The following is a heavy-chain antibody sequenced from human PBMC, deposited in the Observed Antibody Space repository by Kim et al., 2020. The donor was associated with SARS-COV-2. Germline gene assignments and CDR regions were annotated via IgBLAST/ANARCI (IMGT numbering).Heavy chain of an antibody. CDR1: GFTVSSNY. D-gene: IGHD3-10*01. J-gene: IGHJ4*02. Sequence: GGSLRLSCAASGFTVSSNYMSWVRQAPGKGLEWVSVIYSGGSTYYADSVKGRFTISRDNSKNTLYLQMNSLRAEDTAVYYCARESRWFGETYIDYWGQGTLVTVSS. CDR3: ARESRWFGETYIDY. V-gene: IGHV3-66*02. CDR2: IYSGGST.